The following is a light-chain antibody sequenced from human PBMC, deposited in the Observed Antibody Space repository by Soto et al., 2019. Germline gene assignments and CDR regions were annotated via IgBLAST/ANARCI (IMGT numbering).Light chain of an antibody. CDR3: QSYDSSLSGWEV. CDR2: GNS. V-gene: IGLV1-40*01. J-gene: IGLJ2*01. Sequence: QSVLTQPPSVSGAPGQRVTISCTGSSSNIGAGYDVHWYQQLPGTAPKLLIYGNSNRPSGVPDRFSGSKSGTSASLAITGLQAEDEADYYCQSYDSSLSGWEVFGGGTKLTVL. CDR1: SSNIGAGYD.